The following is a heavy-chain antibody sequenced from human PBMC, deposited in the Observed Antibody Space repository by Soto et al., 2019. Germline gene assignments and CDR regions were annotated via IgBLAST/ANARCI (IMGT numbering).Heavy chain of an antibody. V-gene: IGHV6-1*01. CDR2: TYYRSKWYN. Sequence: SPTLSLPCAISGDSVSSSSAAWNWIRQSPSRGLEWLGRTYYRSKWYNDYAVSVKSRITINTDTSKNQSYLQLKSVTPEDTAVYYCPSCRDIYGAFCAHFDYWGRGILATVSS. CDR3: PSCRDIYGAFCAHFDY. CDR1: GDSVSSSSAA. D-gene: IGHD5-12*01. J-gene: IGHJ4*02.